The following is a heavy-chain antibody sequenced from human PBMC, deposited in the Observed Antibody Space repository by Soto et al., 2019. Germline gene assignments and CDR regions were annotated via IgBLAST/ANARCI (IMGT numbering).Heavy chain of an antibody. Sequence: QVQLQESGPGLVKPSGTLSLTCAVSGGSISSSNWWSWVRQPPGKGLEWIGEIYHSGSTNYNPSLKSRVTISVDKSTNQFSLKLSSVPAADTAVYYCASVRGGYYYAMDVWGRGTTVTVSS. V-gene: IGHV4-4*02. CDR3: ASVRGGYYYAMDV. D-gene: IGHD3-10*02. CDR2: IYHSGST. J-gene: IGHJ6*02. CDR1: GGSISSSNW.